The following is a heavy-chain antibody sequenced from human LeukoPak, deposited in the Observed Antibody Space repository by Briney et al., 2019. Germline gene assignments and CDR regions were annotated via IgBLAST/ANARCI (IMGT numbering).Heavy chain of an antibody. CDR2: INPNSGDT. CDR1: GYTFTGYY. D-gene: IGHD2-8*02. V-gene: IGHV1-2*02. J-gene: IGHJ3*02. Sequence: GASVKVSCKASGYTFTGYYMHWVRQAPGQGLEWMGWINPNSGDTNYAQDFQGRVTMTRDTSISTAYMEPSRLRYDDTAVYYCARDLAVFDAFDIWSQGTMVTVSS. CDR3: ARDLAVFDAFDI.